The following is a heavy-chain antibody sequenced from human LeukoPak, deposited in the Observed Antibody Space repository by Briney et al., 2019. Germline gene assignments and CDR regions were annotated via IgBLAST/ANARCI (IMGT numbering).Heavy chain of an antibody. CDR3: AKDAFSSGWELFDY. CDR2: ISYDGSDK. V-gene: IGHV3-30*18. Sequence: GGSLRLSCAASGFTFSSYSMSWVRQAPGKGLEWVAVISYDGSDKYYADSVKGRFTISRDNSKNTLYLQMNSLRAEDTAVYSCAKDAFSSGWELFDYWGQGTLVTVSS. J-gene: IGHJ4*02. CDR1: GFTFSSYS. D-gene: IGHD6-19*01.